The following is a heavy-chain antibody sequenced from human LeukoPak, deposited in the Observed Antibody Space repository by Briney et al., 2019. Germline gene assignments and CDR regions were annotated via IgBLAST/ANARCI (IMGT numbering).Heavy chain of an antibody. CDR2: ISSSSSYI. CDR1: GFTFSSYS. V-gene: IGHV3-21*01. Sequence: GGSLRLSCAASGFTFSSYSMNWVRQAPGKGLEWVSSISSSSSYIYYADSVKGRFTISRDNAKNSLYLQMNSLRAEDTAVYYCAKEDGSGWYYYYYGMDVWGQGTTVTVSS. D-gene: IGHD6-19*01. CDR3: AKEDGSGWYYYYYGMDV. J-gene: IGHJ6*02.